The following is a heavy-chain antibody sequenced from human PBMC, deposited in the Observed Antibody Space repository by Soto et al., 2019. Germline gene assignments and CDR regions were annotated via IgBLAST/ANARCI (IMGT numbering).Heavy chain of an antibody. CDR1: GYTLTELS. V-gene: IGHV1-24*01. Sequence: ASVKVSCKVSGYTLTELSMRWVRQTPGRGLEWMGGFDPADGETIYAQKFQGRVTMTEDTSTDTAYMDLTSLRSEDTAVYYCTVGRELSSGWHRYFDYWGQGTLVTVSS. CDR3: TVGRELSSGWHRYFDY. D-gene: IGHD6-19*01. J-gene: IGHJ4*02. CDR2: FDPADGET.